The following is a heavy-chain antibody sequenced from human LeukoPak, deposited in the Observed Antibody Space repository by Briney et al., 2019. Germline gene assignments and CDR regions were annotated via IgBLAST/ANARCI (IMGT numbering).Heavy chain of an antibody. CDR3: AADRGGYCSSTSCYMGYYYYGMDV. D-gene: IGHD2-2*02. J-gene: IGHJ6*02. CDR1: GGTFSSYA. CDR2: IIPIFGTE. V-gene: IGHV1-69*01. Sequence: AVKVSCKASGGTFSSYAISWVRQAPGQGLEWMGGIIPIFGTEYYPQKFQGRVTITPDESTSAAYMELSSLSSEDTAVYSCAADRGGYCSSTSCYMGYYYYGMDVWGHGTTVTVSS.